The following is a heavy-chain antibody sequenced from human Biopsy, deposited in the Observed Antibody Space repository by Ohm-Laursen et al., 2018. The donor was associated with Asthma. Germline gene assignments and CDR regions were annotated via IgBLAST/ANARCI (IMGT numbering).Heavy chain of an antibody. CDR3: ARKAGSCISRTCYSLDF. CDR2: INSVFSTT. CDR1: GGTFNTYV. J-gene: IGHJ4*02. V-gene: IGHV1-69*13. D-gene: IGHD2-2*01. Sequence: ASVKVSCKSLGGTFNTYVIGWVRQAPGQGREWMGGINSVFSTTTYPQKFQDRVTITADDSTSTVYMELSSLRSEDTAVYYCARKAGSCISRTCYSLDFWGQGTLVTVSS.